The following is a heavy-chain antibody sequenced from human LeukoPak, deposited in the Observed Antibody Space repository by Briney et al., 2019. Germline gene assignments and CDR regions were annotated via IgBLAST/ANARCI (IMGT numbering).Heavy chain of an antibody. CDR2: NIPFYGPA. CDR3: ARDIIAAADDDY. J-gene: IGHJ4*02. CDR1: GDIFNSYG. V-gene: IGHV1-69*01. D-gene: IGHD6-13*01. Sequence: ASVKVSCKASGDIFNSYGISWVRQAPGQGLEWMGGNIPFYGPANYAQKFQGRVTITADESTSTAYMELSSLRSEDTAVYYCARDIIAAADDDYWGQGTLVTVSS.